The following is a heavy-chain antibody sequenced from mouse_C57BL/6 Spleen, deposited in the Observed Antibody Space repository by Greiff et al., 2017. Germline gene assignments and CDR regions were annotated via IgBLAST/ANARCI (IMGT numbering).Heavy chain of an antibody. CDR1: GYSITSDY. D-gene: IGHD1-1*01. V-gene: IGHV3-8*01. CDR2: ISYSGST. J-gene: IGHJ1*03. Sequence: VQLKQSGPGLAKPSQTLSLTCSVTGYSITSDYWNWIRKFPGNKLEYMGYISYSGSTYYNPSLKSRISITRDTSKNQYYLQLNAVTTEDTATYYCARLVSTVVATMYFDDWGTGTTVTVSS. CDR3: ARLVSTVVATMYFDD.